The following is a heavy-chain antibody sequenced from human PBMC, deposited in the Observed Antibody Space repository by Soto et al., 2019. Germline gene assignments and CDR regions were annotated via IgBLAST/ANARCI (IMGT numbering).Heavy chain of an antibody. CDR3: ARWQLGGYLDY. CDR2: IYHSGST. D-gene: IGHD6-13*01. V-gene: IGHV4-4*02. CDR1: SGSISSSNW. J-gene: IGHJ4*02. Sequence: SETLSLTCAVSSGSISSSNWWSWVRQPPGKGLEWNGEIYHSGSTNYNPSLKSRVTISVDKSKNQFSLKLSSVTAADTAVYYCARWQLGGYLDYWGQGTLVTVFS.